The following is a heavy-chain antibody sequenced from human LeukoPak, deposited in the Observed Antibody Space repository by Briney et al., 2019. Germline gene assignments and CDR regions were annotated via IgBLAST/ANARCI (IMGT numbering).Heavy chain of an antibody. J-gene: IGHJ4*02. CDR1: GYSFTSYW. V-gene: IGHV5-51*01. CDR2: IYPGDSDT. D-gene: IGHD6-6*01. CDR3: ARQSGRGYSSSSDFDY. Sequence: GEPLQISCKGSGYSFTSYWIGWVRQMPGKGLEWMGIIYPGDSDTRYSPSFQGQVTISADKSISTAYLQWSSLKASDTAMYYCARQSGRGYSSSSDFDYWGQGTLVTVSS.